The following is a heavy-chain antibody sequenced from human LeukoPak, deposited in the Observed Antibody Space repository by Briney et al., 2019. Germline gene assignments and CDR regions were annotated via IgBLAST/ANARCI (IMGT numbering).Heavy chain of an antibody. CDR2: IYYSGST. Sequence: KTSETLSLTCTVSGGSISSYYWSWIRQPPGKGLEWIGYIYYSGSTNYNPSLKSRVTISVDTSKNQFSLKLSSVTAADTAVYYCARDRGSYYLAYNWFDPWGQGTLVTVSS. D-gene: IGHD1-26*01. CDR3: ARDRGSYYLAYNWFDP. J-gene: IGHJ5*02. CDR1: GGSISSYY. V-gene: IGHV4-59*01.